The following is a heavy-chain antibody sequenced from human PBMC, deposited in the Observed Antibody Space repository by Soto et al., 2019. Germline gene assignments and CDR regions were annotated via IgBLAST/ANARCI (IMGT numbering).Heavy chain of an antibody. D-gene: IGHD1-1*01. CDR3: ARELGRTGADF. Sequence: QVQLVQSGAEVKKPGSSVKVSCKASGGTLSSYRISWVRQAPGQGLEWMGGITPMFDTPNYAQKFQGRVTITADESTSTAYMELTSLRSDDTAVDYCARELGRTGADFWGQGTLVTVSS. CDR2: ITPMFDTP. CDR1: GGTLSSYR. J-gene: IGHJ4*02. V-gene: IGHV1-69*01.